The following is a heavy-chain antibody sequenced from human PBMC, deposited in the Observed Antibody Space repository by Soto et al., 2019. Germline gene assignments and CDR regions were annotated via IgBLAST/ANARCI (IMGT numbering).Heavy chain of an antibody. D-gene: IGHD1-26*01. J-gene: IGHJ4*02. CDR3: AREGGIVGATAAEY. V-gene: IGHV4-31*03. CDR2: IYYSGST. CDR1: GGSISSGGYY. Sequence: QVQLQESGPGLVKPSQTLSLTCTVSGGSISSGGYYWSWIRQHPGKGLEWIGYIYYSGSTYYNPSIKSRVTISVDTSKTQFSLKLSSVTAADTAVYYCAREGGIVGATAAEYWGQGTLVTVSS.